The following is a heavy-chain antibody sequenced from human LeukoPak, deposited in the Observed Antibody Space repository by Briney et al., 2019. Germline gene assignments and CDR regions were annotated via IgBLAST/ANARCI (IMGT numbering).Heavy chain of an antibody. CDR3: ARALYRQHIVVVNAKNYWYFDL. CDR1: RFTFSSYS. J-gene: IGHJ2*01. V-gene: IGHV3-21*01. Sequence: PGGSLRLSCAASRFTFSSYSMNWVRQAPGKGLEWVSSISSSGSYIYYADSVKGRFTISRDNAKNSLYLQMNSLRAEDTAVYYCARALYRQHIVVVNAKNYWYFDLWGRGTLVTVSS. D-gene: IGHD2-21*01. CDR2: ISSSGSYI.